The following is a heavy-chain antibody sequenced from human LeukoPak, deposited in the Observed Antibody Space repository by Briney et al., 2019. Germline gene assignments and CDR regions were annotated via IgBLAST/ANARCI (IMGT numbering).Heavy chain of an antibody. CDR2: ISSSSSTI. J-gene: IGHJ4*02. CDR3: ASGGSGYDYDY. V-gene: IGHV3-48*01. D-gene: IGHD5-12*01. CDR1: GFTFSSYS. Sequence: GGSLRLSCAASGFTFSSYSMNWVRQAPGKGLEWVSYISSSSSTIYYADSVKGRFTISRDNAKNSLYLQMNSLRAEDTAVYYCASGGSGYDYDYWGQGTLVTVSS.